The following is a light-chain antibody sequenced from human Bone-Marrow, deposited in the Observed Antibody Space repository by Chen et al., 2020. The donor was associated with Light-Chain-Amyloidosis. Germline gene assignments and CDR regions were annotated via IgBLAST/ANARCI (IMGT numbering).Light chain of an antibody. CDR1: QSITKF. J-gene: IGKJ4*01. CDR3: QQSYSTPT. CDR2: TAS. V-gene: IGKV1-39*01. Sequence: DIQMTQSPSSLSASVGDRVTITCRASQSITKFLNWYQQKPGKGPKLLIYTASSLQSGVPPRFSGSGSGTDFSLTISSVQPEDLATYYCQQSYSTPTFGGGTKLEIK.